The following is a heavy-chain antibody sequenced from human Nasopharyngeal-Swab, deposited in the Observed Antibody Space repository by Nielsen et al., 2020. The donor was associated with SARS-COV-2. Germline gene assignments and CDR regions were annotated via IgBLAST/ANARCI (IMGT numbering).Heavy chain of an antibody. V-gene: IGHV4-39*01. D-gene: IGHD6-13*01. J-gene: IGHJ4*02. Sequence: GSLRLSCTVSGDSIAYSTFYWGWIRQPPGKGLEWIGNIYYNGNTYQNPSLKSRLTISVDKSKNQFSLQLGSVTAADTAVYYCVRSSSWYYFDYWAQGTQVTVS. CDR1: GDSIAYSTFY. CDR3: VRSSSWYYFDY. CDR2: IYYNGNT.